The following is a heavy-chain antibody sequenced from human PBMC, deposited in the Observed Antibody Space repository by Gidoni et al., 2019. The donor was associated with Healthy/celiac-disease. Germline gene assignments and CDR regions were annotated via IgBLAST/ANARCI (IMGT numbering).Heavy chain of an antibody. Sequence: QVQLQESGPGLVKPSQTLSLTCTVSAGSISRGGYYWSWIRQHPGKGLECIGYIYYSGSTYYNPSLKSRVTISVDTSKNQFSLKLSSVTAADTAVYYCARGTAAAPYYFDYWGQGTLVTVSS. CDR1: AGSISRGGYY. J-gene: IGHJ4*02. D-gene: IGHD6-13*01. CDR2: IYYSGST. V-gene: IGHV4-31*03. CDR3: ARGTAAAPYYFDY.